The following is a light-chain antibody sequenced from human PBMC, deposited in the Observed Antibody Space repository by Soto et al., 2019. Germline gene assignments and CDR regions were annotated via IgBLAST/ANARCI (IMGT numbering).Light chain of an antibody. CDR1: QSVSNW. CDR3: QQYTSYWT. J-gene: IGKJ1*01. V-gene: IGKV1-5*01. CDR2: DAS. Sequence: DIQITQSHCTLSASVGARVTMTCRASQSVSNWVAWYQQKPGKAPKLLIYDASTLESGVPSRFSGSGSGTEFTLSISSLQPDDYAIYYCQQYTSYWTFGQGTKV.